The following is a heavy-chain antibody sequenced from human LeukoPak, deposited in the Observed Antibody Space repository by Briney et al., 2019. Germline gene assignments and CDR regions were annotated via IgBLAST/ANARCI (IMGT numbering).Heavy chain of an antibody. CDR1: GFTFNKYA. J-gene: IGHJ4*02. CDR3: AKLQTAVVPAATLGFDS. Sequence: QTGGSLRLSCAASGFTFNKYAMSWVRQSPGKGREWVSAIGRSGANSYYATSVKGRFIVARDNTKNTFHLQMNSLRAEDTAIYYCAKLQTAVVPAATLGFDSWGQGTLVTVSS. CDR2: IGRSGANS. D-gene: IGHD2-2*01. V-gene: IGHV3-23*01.